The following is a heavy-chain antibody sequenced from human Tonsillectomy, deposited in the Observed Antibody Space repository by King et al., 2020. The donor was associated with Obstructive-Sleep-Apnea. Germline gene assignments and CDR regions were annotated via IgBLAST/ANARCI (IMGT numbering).Heavy chain of an antibody. CDR3: ARDKYYDGSGSYYNAQLDY. Sequence: VQLVESGGGLVKPGGSLRLSCAASGFTFSSYSMNWVRQAPGKGLEWVSSISSSSSYIYYADSVKGRFTISRDNAKNSLYLQMNSLRAEDTAVYYCARDKYYDGSGSYYNAQLDYWGQGTLVTVSS. V-gene: IGHV3-21*01. CDR1: GFTFSSYS. J-gene: IGHJ4*02. D-gene: IGHD3-10*01. CDR2: ISSSSSYI.